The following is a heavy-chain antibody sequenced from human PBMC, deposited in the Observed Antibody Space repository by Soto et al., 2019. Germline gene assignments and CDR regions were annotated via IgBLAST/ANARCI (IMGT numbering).Heavy chain of an antibody. CDR2: ISFDGRNE. V-gene: IGHV3-30*03. CDR3: VADYVATDTFDI. D-gene: IGHD3-10*02. CDR1: GFTFSSYG. J-gene: IGHJ3*02. Sequence: QVQLVESGGGVVQPGRSLRLSCAASGFTFSSYGMHWVRQAPGKGLEWVAAISFDGRNEYYADSVKGRFTISRGNSKNTLYLQMNSLRAEDTAVYYCVADYVATDTFDIWGQGTMVTVSP.